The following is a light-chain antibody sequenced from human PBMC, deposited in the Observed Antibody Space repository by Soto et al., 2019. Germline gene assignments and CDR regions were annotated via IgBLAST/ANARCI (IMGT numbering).Light chain of an antibody. J-gene: IGLJ3*02. CDR1: GSNIGAGYD. CDR2: GNT. Sequence: QSVLTQPPSVSGAPGQRVTLSCTGSGSNIGAGYDVDWYQHLPSTAPKVLIYGNTNRPSGVPDRFSGSKSGTSASLAITGLQAEDEADYYCQSYDSLSGSWVFGGGTTLTVL. CDR3: QSYDSLSGSWV. V-gene: IGLV1-40*01.